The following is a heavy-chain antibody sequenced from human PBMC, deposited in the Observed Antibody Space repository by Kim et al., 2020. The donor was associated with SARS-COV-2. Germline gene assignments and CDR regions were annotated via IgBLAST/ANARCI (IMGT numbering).Heavy chain of an antibody. D-gene: IGHD3-9*01. V-gene: IGHV3-23*01. CDR3: AKDDMNDAFDM. CDR1: GFTFNNYA. CDR2: ISGSGIRA. J-gene: IGHJ3*02. Sequence: GGSLRLSCAASGFTFNNYAMSWVRQAPGKGLEWVLGISGSGIRAYYADSVRGRFTISRDNSKNTLYLQMNSLRAEDTAVYYCAKDDMNDAFDMWGQGTMVTVSS.